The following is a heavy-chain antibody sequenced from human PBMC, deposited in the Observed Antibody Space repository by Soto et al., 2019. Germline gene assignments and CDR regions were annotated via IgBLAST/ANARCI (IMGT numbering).Heavy chain of an antibody. V-gene: IGHV3-30-3*01. D-gene: IGHD2-15*01. CDR3: ARDGPIYCSGGSCYFDY. CDR2: ISYDGSNK. J-gene: IGHJ4*02. CDR1: GFTFSSYA. Sequence: GGSLRLSCAASGFTFSSYAMRWVRQAPGKGLEWVAVISYDGSNKYYADSVKGRFTISRDNSKNTLYLQMNSLRAEDTAVYYCARDGPIYCSGGSCYFDYWGQGTLVTVSS.